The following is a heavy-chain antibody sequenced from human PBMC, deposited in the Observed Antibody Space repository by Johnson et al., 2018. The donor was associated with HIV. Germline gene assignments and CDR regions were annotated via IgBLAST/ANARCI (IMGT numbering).Heavy chain of an antibody. V-gene: IGHV3-30*02. CDR3: ARYSSSWGDDGFDI. CDR1: GFTFSTYG. D-gene: IGHD6-6*01. Sequence: QVKLVESGGGVVQPGGSLRLSCAASGFTFSTYGMHWVRQAPGKGLEWVAFIRYDGSNKYYTDSVKGQFTISRDNSKNTLYLQMNSLRAEDTAVYYCARYSSSWGDDGFDIWGQGTMVTVSS. CDR2: IRYDGSNK. J-gene: IGHJ3*02.